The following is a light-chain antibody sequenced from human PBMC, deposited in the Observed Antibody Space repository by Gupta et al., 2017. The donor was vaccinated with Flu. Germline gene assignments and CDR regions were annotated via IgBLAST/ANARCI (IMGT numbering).Light chain of an antibody. Sequence: DIQMTQSPSSLSASVGDRVTITCRASQSISSYLNWYQQKPGKAPKLLIYAASSLQSGVPSRFRGSGSGTDFTLTIISLPPEDFATYYCQQCYSTPITFGRGTKLEIK. CDR2: AAS. CDR3: QQCYSTPIT. V-gene: IGKV1-39*01. CDR1: QSISSY. J-gene: IGKJ4*01.